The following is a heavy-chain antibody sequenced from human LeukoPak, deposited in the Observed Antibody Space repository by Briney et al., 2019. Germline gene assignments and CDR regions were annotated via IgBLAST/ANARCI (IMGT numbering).Heavy chain of an antibody. CDR3: ARGMWYSSGWYGNYFDY. J-gene: IGHJ4*02. CDR2: IGTAGDT. Sequence: GGSLRLSCAASGFTLNNYAMSWVRQATGKGLEWVSAIGTAGDTYYPGSVKGRFTISRENAKNSLYLQMNSLRAGDTAVYYCARGMWYSSGWYGNYFDYWGQGTLVTVSS. D-gene: IGHD6-19*01. CDR1: GFTLNNYA. V-gene: IGHV3-13*01.